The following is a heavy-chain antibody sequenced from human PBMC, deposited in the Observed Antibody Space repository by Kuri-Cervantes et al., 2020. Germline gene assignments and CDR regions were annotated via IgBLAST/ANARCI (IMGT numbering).Heavy chain of an antibody. J-gene: IGHJ4*02. CDR3: AKAAWGANDY. CDR2: ISWNSGSI. D-gene: IGHD3-16*01. V-gene: IGHV3-9*01. Sequence: SLKISCAASGFTFDDYAMHWVRQAPGKGLEWVSGISWNSGSIGYADSVKGRFTISRDNAKNSLYLQMNSLRAEDTAVYYCAKAAWGANDYWGQGTLVTVSS. CDR1: GFTFDDYA.